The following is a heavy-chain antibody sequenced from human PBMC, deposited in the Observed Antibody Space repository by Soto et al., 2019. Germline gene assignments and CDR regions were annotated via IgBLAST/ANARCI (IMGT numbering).Heavy chain of an antibody. Sequence: LRLSCAASGCTFNSYAMNWVRQAPGKGLAWVSAIGTDGNTYYANSVKGRFTISRDNSRTTLYLQMNSLRVEDTALYYCVRKYPGTRPFDYWGQGTLVTVSS. CDR2: IGTDGNT. CDR1: GCTFNSYA. J-gene: IGHJ4*01. D-gene: IGHD2-2*01. CDR3: VRKYPGTRPFDY. V-gene: IGHV3-23*01.